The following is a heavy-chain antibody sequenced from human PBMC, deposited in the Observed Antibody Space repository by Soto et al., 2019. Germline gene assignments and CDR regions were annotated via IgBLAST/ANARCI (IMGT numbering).Heavy chain of an antibody. CDR2: INAGNGNT. CDR3: ARPNPAYCTNGVCYTSWLDP. J-gene: IGHJ5*02. Sequence: ASVKVSCKASGYTFTSYAMHWVRQAPGQRLEWMGWINAGNGNTKYSQNFQGRVTITRDTSASTAFMELSSLRSEDTAVYYCARPNPAYCTNGVCYTSWLDPWGQGTLVTVS. V-gene: IGHV1-3*01. D-gene: IGHD2-8*01. CDR1: GYTFTSYA.